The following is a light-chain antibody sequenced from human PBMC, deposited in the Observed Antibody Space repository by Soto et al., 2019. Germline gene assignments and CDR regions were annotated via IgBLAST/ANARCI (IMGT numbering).Light chain of an antibody. CDR3: SSYTTSGTPV. V-gene: IGLV2-14*01. CDR1: SSDVGGYNY. CDR2: EVS. J-gene: IGLJ3*02. Sequence: QSVLTQPASVSGSPGQSITISCTGTSSDVGGYNYLSWYQQNPGKAPKVMIYEVSNRPPGVSNRFSGSKSGNTASLTISGLQAEDEADYYCSSYTTSGTPVFGGGTKLTVL.